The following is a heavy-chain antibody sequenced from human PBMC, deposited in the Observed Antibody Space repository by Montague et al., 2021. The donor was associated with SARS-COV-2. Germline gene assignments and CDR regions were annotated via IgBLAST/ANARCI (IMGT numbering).Heavy chain of an antibody. J-gene: IGHJ5*02. V-gene: IGHV4-59*01. Sequence: NYNPSFKSRVAISVDTSKNEISLKLKSVTAADTAVYYCTRDVPYDTLGTWGQGTLVTV. D-gene: IGHD3-22*01. CDR3: TRDVPYDTLGT.